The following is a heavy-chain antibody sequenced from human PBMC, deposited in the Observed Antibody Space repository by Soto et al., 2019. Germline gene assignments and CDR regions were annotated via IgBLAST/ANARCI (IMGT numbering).Heavy chain of an antibody. J-gene: IGHJ6*02. V-gene: IGHV1-69*01. CDR1: GGTFSSYA. CDR3: ARGPTDSSGGYYYGMDV. D-gene: IGHD1-26*01. CDR2: IIPIFGTA. Sequence: QGQLVQSGAEVNKPGSSVKVSCKASGGTFSSYAISWVRQAPGQGLEWMGGIIPIFGTANYAQKFQGRVTITADESTSTAYMELSSLRSEDTAVYYCARGPTDSSGGYYYGMDVWGQGTTVTVSS.